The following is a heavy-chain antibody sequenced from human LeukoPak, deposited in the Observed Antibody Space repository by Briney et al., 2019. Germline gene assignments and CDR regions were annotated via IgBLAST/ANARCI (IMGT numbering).Heavy chain of an antibody. V-gene: IGHV4-38-2*01. CDR1: GDSISSGYY. CDR3: ARVYCSSTRCLHYMDV. CDR2: IDHSGGT. J-gene: IGHJ6*03. D-gene: IGHD2-2*01. Sequence: PWETLSLTCGVSGDSISSGYYWDWIRQPPGKGLEWIGSIDHSGGTYYNPSFKSRVIISVDTSKNQFSLKLSSVTAADTAVYYCARVYCSSTRCLHYMDVWGKGTTVTVSS.